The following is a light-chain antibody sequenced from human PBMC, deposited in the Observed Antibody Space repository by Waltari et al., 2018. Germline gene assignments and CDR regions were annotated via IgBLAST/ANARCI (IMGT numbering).Light chain of an antibody. CDR2: GNN. CDR3: DSWESSGTHL. J-gene: IGLJ2*01. CDR1: SLRSYY. Sequence: SSELTQDPAVSVALGQTVRITCQGDSLRSYYASWYQHKPGQAPVLVVYGNNNRPSGIPERFSGSSSGNTASLTITGAQVEDEADYYCDSWESSGTHLFGGGTRLTVL. V-gene: IGLV3-19*01.